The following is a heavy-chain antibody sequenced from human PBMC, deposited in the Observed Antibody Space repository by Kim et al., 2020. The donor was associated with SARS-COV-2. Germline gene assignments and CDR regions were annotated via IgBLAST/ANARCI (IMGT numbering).Heavy chain of an antibody. V-gene: IGHV3-30*04. CDR2: ISYDGSNK. D-gene: IGHD3-22*01. CDR1: GFTFSSYA. CDR3: ARDYATMIVVVISFDY. Sequence: GGSLRLSCAASGFTFSSYAMHWVRQAPGKGLEWVAVISYDGSNKYYADSVKGRFTISRDNSKNTLYLQMNSLRAEDTAVYYCARDYATMIVVVISFDYWGQGTLVTVSS. J-gene: IGHJ4*02.